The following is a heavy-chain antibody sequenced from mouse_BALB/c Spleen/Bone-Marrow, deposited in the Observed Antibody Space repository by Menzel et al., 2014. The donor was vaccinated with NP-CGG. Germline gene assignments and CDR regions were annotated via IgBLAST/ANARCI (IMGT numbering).Heavy chain of an antibody. CDR2: IWAGGST. D-gene: IGHD2-12*01. J-gene: IGHJ3*01. Sequence: LQESGPGLVAPSQSLSITCTVSGFSLTSYGVHWVRQPPGKGLEWLGVIWAGGSTNYNSALMSRLSISKDNSKSQVFLKMNSLQTDDTAMYYCASIITTAWFAYWGQGTLVTVSA. CDR1: GFSLTSYG. CDR3: ASIITTAWFAY. V-gene: IGHV2-9*02.